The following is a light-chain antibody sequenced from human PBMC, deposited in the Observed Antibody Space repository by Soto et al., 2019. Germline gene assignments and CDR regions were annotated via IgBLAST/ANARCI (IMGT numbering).Light chain of an antibody. CDR2: YNN. CDR1: SSNIGNNY. CDR3: GTWDSSLSAVV. Sequence: QSVLTQPPSVSASPGQKVTISCTGSSSNIGNNYVSSYQQLPGTAPKILIYYNNKRPSAIPARCSGAKSGTSATLGITGLQTGEEADYYCGTWDSSLSAVVFGGGTKLTVL. V-gene: IGLV1-51*01. J-gene: IGLJ2*01.